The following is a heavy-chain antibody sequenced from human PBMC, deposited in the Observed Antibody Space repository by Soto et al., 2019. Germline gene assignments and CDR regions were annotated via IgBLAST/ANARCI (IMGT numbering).Heavy chain of an antibody. J-gene: IGHJ4*02. CDR1: GFTFSNYP. CDR2: ISVRGGSL. V-gene: IGHV3-23*01. D-gene: IGHD3-16*01. CDR3: AKALDFLAWGVFDS. Sequence: EVQLLESGGGLGQPGGSLRLSCEASGFTFSNYPMSWVRQSPGKGLEWVSTISVRGGSLQYADSVQGRFTISRDNSRDTVSLQMNRLRVEDTALYYCAKALDFLAWGVFDSWGQGTQVTVSS.